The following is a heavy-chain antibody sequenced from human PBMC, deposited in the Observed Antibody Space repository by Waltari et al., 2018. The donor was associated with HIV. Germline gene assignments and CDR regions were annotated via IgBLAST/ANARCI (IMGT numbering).Heavy chain of an antibody. Sequence: QVQLVQSGAEVKKPGASVKVSCKASGYTFTSYGISWVRQAPGKGLEWMGWIRAYNGHTNYAQKVQGIVTMATDTSTSTAYMDLRSLRSDDTAFYYCARALWSGYYTPYYFDDWGQGTLVTVSS. J-gene: IGHJ4*02. CDR2: IRAYNGHT. CDR1: GYTFTSYG. V-gene: IGHV1-18*01. D-gene: IGHD3-3*01. CDR3: ARALWSGYYTPYYFDD.